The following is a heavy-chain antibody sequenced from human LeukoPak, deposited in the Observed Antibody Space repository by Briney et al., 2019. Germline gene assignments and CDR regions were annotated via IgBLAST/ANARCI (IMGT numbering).Heavy chain of an antibody. D-gene: IGHD3-10*01. V-gene: IGHV4-59*12. Sequence: PSETLSLTCTVSDDSITIYYWSWIRQPPGKGLEWIGYIDHTGITNYNPSLNSRVTISRDTSKNHFSLKLSSVTAADTAVYYCARNRRLLWFGDPYYYYYMDVWGKGTTVTVSS. CDR1: DDSITIYY. CDR2: IDHTGIT. CDR3: ARNRRLLWFGDPYYYYYMDV. J-gene: IGHJ6*03.